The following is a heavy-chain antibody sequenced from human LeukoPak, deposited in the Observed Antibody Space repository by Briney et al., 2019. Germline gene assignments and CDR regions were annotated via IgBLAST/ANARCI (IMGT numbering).Heavy chain of an antibody. CDR3: AREGGWYQLLHWFDP. CDR1: GYSVIGYY. Sequence: GASVKVSCKASGYSVIGYYIHWVRQAPGQGLEWMGWINPNSGGTNYAQNFQGRVTMTRDTSISTAYMEVSRLRSDDTAVYYCAREGGWYQLLHWFDPWGQGTLVTVSS. V-gene: IGHV1-2*02. J-gene: IGHJ5*02. D-gene: IGHD2-2*01. CDR2: INPNSGGT.